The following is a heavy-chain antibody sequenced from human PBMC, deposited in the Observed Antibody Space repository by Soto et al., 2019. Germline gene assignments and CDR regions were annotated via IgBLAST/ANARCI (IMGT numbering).Heavy chain of an antibody. Sequence: ASVKVSCKASGYTFTSYYMHWVRQAPGQGLEWMEIINPSGGSTSYAQKFQGRVTMTRDTSTSTVYMELSSLRSEDTGVYYCAREIDSNYDGMDVWGQGTTVTVSS. J-gene: IGHJ6*02. CDR1: GYTFTSYY. CDR3: AREIDSNYDGMDV. V-gene: IGHV1-46*01. CDR2: INPSGGST. D-gene: IGHD4-4*01.